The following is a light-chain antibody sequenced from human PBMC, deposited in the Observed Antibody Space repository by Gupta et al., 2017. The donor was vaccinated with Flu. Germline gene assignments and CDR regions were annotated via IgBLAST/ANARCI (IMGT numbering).Light chain of an antibody. V-gene: IGLV2-14*01. J-gene: IGLJ1*01. CDR3: SSYTSGSTFYV. CDR1: SSDVGRSDS. Sequence: QSDLTQPASVSGSPGQSITISCTGTSSDVGRSDSVSWYQQHPDKAPKLIIYDVTNRPSGVSSRFSGSKSGNTASLTISGLQPEDETDYYCSSYTSGSTFYVFGTGTKVTVL. CDR2: DVT.